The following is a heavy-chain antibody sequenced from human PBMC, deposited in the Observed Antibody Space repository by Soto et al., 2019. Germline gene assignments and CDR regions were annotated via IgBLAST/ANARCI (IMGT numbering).Heavy chain of an antibody. CDR1: GFTFSSYW. D-gene: IGHD3-10*01. CDR2: IKQDGSEK. Sequence: EVQLVESGGGLVQPGGSLRLSCAASGFTFSSYWMSWVRQAPWKGLEWVANIKQDGSEKYYVDSVKGRFTISRDNAKNSLYLQMNSLRAEDTAVYYCARIWFGDSFDYWGQGTLVTVSS. CDR3: ARIWFGDSFDY. V-gene: IGHV3-7*01. J-gene: IGHJ4*02.